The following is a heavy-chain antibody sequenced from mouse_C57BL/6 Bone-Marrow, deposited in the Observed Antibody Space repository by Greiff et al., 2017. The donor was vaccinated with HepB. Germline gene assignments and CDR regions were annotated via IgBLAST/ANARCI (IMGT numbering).Heavy chain of an antibody. V-gene: IGHV1-72*01. J-gene: IGHJ1*03. CDR2: IEPNSGGN. Sequence: VQLQQPGAELVKPGASVKLSCKASGYTFTSYWMHWVKQRPGRGLEWIGRIEPNSGGNKYNEKFKSKATLTVDKTSSTAYLQLSSLTSEDSAVYYCARRENLLPGWYFDVWGTGTTVTVSS. CDR1: GYTFTSYW. CDR3: ARRENLLPGWYFDV. D-gene: IGHD1-1*01.